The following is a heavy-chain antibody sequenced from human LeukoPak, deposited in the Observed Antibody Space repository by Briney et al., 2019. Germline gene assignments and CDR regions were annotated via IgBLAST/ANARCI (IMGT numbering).Heavy chain of an antibody. Sequence: GASVKVSCKASGYTFTSYDINWVRQATGQGLEWMGWMNPDTGNTGYAQKFQGRVTMTRNTSISTAYMELSSLRSEDTAVYYCARSPRHYYYYYMDVWGKGTTVTISS. J-gene: IGHJ6*03. V-gene: IGHV1-8*01. CDR2: MNPDTGNT. CDR1: GYTFTSYD. CDR3: ARSPRHYYYYYMDV.